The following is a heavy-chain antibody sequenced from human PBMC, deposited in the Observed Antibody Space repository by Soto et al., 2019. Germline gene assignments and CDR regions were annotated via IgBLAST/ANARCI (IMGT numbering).Heavy chain of an antibody. Sequence: EVQLLESGGGLVQPGGSLRLSCAASGFTFSSYAMSWVRQAPGKGLEWVSAISGSGGSTYYADSVKGRFTISRDNSKNTLYLQMNSLRAEDTAVYYCAKLSGVWFGEFNKYFDYWGQGTLVTVSS. CDR1: GFTFSSYA. V-gene: IGHV3-23*01. CDR3: AKLSGVWFGEFNKYFDY. J-gene: IGHJ4*02. D-gene: IGHD3-10*01. CDR2: ISGSGGST.